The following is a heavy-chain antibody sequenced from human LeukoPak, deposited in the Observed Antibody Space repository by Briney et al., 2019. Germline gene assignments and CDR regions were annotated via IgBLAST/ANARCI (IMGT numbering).Heavy chain of an antibody. D-gene: IGHD3-16*01. J-gene: IGHJ4*02. CDR2: VYYSGPT. CDR1: GGSIXXYY. V-gene: IGHV4-59*08. CDR3: ARHGGQHWLSSITTRPQQFDS. Sequence: GGSIXXYYWSWXRXPPGKGLEWVGYVYYSGPTNYNPSLNSRLTIPVAPSNNQFSLKLSSVTAADTAVYYCARHGGQHWLSSITTRPQQFDSWGQGALVIVSS.